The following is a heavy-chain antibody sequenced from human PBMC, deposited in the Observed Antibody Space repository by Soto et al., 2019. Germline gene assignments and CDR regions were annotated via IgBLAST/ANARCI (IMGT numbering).Heavy chain of an antibody. V-gene: IGHV3-66*01. Sequence: EVQLVESGGGLVQRGGSLRLSCAASGFSVSTKYMSWVRQAPGKGLEWLSLIQSGGSTYYADSVKGRFTISRDNSENTLFLPMNRLRLELTSVYYCTKVHVECSCVSVSVVLTNVLAIGSTVRVSA. CDR1: GFSVSTKY. J-gene: IGHJ6*04. CDR2: IQSGGST. D-gene: IGHD2-15*01. CDR3: TKVHVECSCVSVSVVLTNV.